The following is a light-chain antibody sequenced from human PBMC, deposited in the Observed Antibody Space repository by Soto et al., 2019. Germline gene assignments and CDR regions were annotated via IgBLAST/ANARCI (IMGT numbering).Light chain of an antibody. CDR3: QQYFITPIT. CDR1: QSVLYSSNNKNY. V-gene: IGKV4-1*01. Sequence: DIVMTQSPDSLAVSLGERATINCKSSQSVLYSSNNKNYLNWYQLKPGQPPKLLVYWAYTRESGVPDRFSGSVSGTDFTLTISSLQAEDVAVYYCQQYFITPITFVPGTRLEIK. J-gene: IGKJ5*01. CDR2: WAY.